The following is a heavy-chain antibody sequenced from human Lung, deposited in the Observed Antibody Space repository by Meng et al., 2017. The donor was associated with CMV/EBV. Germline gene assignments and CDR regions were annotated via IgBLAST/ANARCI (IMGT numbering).Heavy chain of an antibody. CDR2: IHPHRGDT. V-gene: IGHV1-2*02. Sequence: SVKVSCKASGYTFTAHYFHWVRQAPGQGLEWMGWIHPHRGDTNYAQQFQGRVTLTRDTSINTGYMELTRLTSDDTAVYYCARDNNWGPDYWGQGTLVTVS. D-gene: IGHD7-27*01. CDR3: ARDNNWGPDY. CDR1: GYTFTAHY. J-gene: IGHJ4*02.